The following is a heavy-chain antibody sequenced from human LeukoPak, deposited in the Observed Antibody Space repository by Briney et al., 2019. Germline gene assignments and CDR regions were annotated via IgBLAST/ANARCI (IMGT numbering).Heavy chain of an antibody. Sequence: GGSLRLSCAASGFTFNTYAMIWVRQAPGKGLEWVSTISTSGGATFYGDSVKGRFTISRDNSKNTLHLQMNSLRDEDTAMYYCARGHCSGGRCYFDYWGQGTLVTVSS. CDR1: GFTFNTYA. J-gene: IGHJ4*02. CDR3: ARGHCSGGRCYFDY. CDR2: ISTSGGAT. V-gene: IGHV3-23*01. D-gene: IGHD2-15*01.